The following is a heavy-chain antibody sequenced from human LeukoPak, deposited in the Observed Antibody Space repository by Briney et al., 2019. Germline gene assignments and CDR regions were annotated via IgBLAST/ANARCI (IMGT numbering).Heavy chain of an antibody. CDR2: IVVGSGNT. CDR3: AADTRGYDPYSYFDY. D-gene: IGHD5-12*01. Sequence: ASVKVSCKASGFTFTSSAMQWVRQARGQRLEWIGWIVVGSGNTNYAQKFQERVTITRDMSTSTAYMELSSLRSEDTAVYYCAADTRGYDPYSYFDYWGQGTLVTVSS. J-gene: IGHJ4*02. V-gene: IGHV1-58*02. CDR1: GFTFTSSA.